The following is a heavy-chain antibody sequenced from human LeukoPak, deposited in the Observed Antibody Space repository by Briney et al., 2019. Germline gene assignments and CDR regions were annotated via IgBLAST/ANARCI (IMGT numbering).Heavy chain of an antibody. J-gene: IGHJ4*02. CDR1: GFTFSSYA. CDR2: ISYDGSNK. Sequence: PGRSLRLSRAASGFTFSSYAMHWVRQAPGKGLEWVAVISYDGSNKYYADSVKGRFTISRDNSKNTLYLQMNSLRAEDTAVYYCARATYYYDSSGSHLGYWGQGTLVTVSS. CDR3: ARATYYYDSSGSHLGY. D-gene: IGHD3-22*01. V-gene: IGHV3-30-3*01.